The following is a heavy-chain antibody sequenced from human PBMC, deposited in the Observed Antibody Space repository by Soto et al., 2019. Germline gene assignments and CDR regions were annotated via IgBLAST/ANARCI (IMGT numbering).Heavy chain of an antibody. CDR1: GFTFSSNG. V-gene: IGHV3-30*18. Sequence: QVQLVESGGGVVQPGRSLRLSCAASGFTFSSNGMHWVRQAPDKGLEWVAVISYDGNTKYYADSVKGRFTISRDNSKGTLFLQMNSLRTADTAVYYCAKDLRQQVVVGNWFDPWGQGTLVTVSS. CDR2: ISYDGNTK. CDR3: AKDLRQQVVVGNWFDP. J-gene: IGHJ5*02. D-gene: IGHD6-13*01.